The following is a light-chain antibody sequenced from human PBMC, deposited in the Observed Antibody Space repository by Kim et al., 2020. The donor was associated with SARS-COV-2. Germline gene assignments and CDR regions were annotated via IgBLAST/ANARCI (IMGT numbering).Light chain of an antibody. CDR2: DAS. CDR3: QRYNSAPWT. CDR1: QGISNF. J-gene: IGKJ1*01. V-gene: IGKV1-27*01. Sequence: DIRMTQSPSSLSASVGDRVTITCRSSQGISNFLAWYQQKPGKVPQLLIYDASVLQSGVPSRFSGSGSGTDFTLTISGLQPEDIATYYCQRYNSAPWTFGQRTKVDIK.